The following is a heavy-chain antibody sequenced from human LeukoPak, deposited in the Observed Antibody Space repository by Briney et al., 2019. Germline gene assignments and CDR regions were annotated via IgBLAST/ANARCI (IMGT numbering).Heavy chain of an antibody. Sequence: PSETLSLTCTVSGASIRSSGDSWGWIRQSPGKGLEWLGSISDSGGTYNNPSLKSRVTMSADTSKNQFSLKLSYVTAADTAVYYCARDRAAAAGTFDYWGQGTLVTVSS. D-gene: IGHD6-13*01. CDR1: GASIRSSGDS. CDR2: ISDSGGT. CDR3: ARDRAAAAGTFDY. V-gene: IGHV4-39*07. J-gene: IGHJ4*02.